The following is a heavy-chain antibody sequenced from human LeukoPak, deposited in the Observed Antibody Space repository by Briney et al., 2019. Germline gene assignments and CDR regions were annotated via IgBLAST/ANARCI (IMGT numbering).Heavy chain of an antibody. J-gene: IGHJ5*02. V-gene: IGHV1-46*01. CDR3: ARAANYYGSGSNWFDP. Sequence: ASVKVSRKASGYTFTSYYMHWVRQAPGQGLEWMGIINPSGGSTGYAQKFQGRVTMTRDTSTSTVYMELSSLRSEDTAVYYCARAANYYGSGSNWFDPWGQGTLVTVSS. CDR2: INPSGGST. D-gene: IGHD3-10*01. CDR1: GYTFTSYY.